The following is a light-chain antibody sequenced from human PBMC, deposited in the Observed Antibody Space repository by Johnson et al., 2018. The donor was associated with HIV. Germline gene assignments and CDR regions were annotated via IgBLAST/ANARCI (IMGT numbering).Light chain of an antibody. J-gene: IGLJ1*01. CDR2: DND. Sequence: VLTQPPSVSAAPGQKVTISCSGSSSNIGNNYVSWYQQLPGTAPKLLIFDNDKRPSGIPDRFSGSKSGTSATLGITGLQTGDEADYYCGTWDSSLSAYVFGTGTKVTVL. CDR3: GTWDSSLSAYV. V-gene: IGLV1-51*01. CDR1: SSNIGNNY.